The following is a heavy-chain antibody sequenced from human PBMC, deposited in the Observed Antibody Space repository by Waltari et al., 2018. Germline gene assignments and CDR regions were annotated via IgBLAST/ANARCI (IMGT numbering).Heavy chain of an antibody. CDR3: AREGTTRPFYFDP. Sequence: QLQLQESGPGLVKPSATLSLIRTVSGVSICARFYCGWIRQPPGKGLEWIGSSFYSGTTYYNPSLKSRVTMSVDTSNNQFSLKLSSVTAADTAVYYCAREGTTRPFYFDPWGQGTLVTVSS. D-gene: IGHD6-6*01. CDR2: SFYSGTT. J-gene: IGHJ4*02. V-gene: IGHV4-39*07. CDR1: GVSICARFY.